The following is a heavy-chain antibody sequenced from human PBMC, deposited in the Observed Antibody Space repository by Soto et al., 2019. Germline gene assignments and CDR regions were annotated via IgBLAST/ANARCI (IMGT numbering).Heavy chain of an antibody. CDR1: GVSIHNSHSF. Sequence: SETLSLTCTVSGVSIHNSHSFWAWIRQPPGKGLEFIGSVYHNGGAHYNSSLKSRVTISVDTAHNQVSLRMRSLTAADTAVYYCGRVVEGATRHTDPDSWGQGILVTVSS. V-gene: IGHV4-39*01. CDR3: GRVVEGATRHTDPDS. J-gene: IGHJ5*01. D-gene: IGHD2-21*01. CDR2: VYHNGGA.